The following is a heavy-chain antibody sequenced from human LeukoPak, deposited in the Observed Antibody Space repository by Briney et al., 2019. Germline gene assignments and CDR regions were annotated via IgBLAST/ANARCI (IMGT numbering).Heavy chain of an antibody. V-gene: IGHV3-7*01. D-gene: IGHD5-24*01. CDR1: GFSFHSYW. J-gene: IGHJ5*02. CDR2: IKQEGSEK. CDR3: ARENRDGYNLYNWFDP. Sequence: GGSLRLSCAASGFSFHSYWMSWVRQAPGKGLEWVANIKQEGSEKFYVDSVKGRFTISRDNAKNSLYLQMNSLRAEDTGIYYCARENRDGYNLYNWFDPWGQGTLVTVSS.